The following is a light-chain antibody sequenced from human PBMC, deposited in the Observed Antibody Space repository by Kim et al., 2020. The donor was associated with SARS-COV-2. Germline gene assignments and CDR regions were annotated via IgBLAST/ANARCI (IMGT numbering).Light chain of an antibody. J-gene: IGLJ1*01. Sequence: QRLTISCTGSSSNIGAGYDVHWYQQLPGRTPKLLIYVDTNRPSGVPDRFSGSKSGTSASLTITGLQAEDEADYYCQSYDSSLNGYVFGTGTKVTVL. V-gene: IGLV1-40*01. CDR1: SSNIGAGYD. CDR2: VDT. CDR3: QSYDSSLNGYV.